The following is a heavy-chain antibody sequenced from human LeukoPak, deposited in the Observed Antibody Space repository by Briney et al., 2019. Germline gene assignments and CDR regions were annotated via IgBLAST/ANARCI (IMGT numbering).Heavy chain of an antibody. CDR2: ISAYNGNT. V-gene: IGHV1-18*01. CDR3: ARDQVDHYDFWSGYYTGYDY. Sequence: ASVKVSCKASGYTFTSYGISWVRRAPGQGLEWMGWISAYNGNTNYAQKLQGRVTMTTDTSTSTAYMELRSLRSDDTAVYYSARDQVDHYDFWSGYYTGYDYWGQGTLVTVSS. J-gene: IGHJ4*02. D-gene: IGHD3-3*01. CDR1: GYTFTSYG.